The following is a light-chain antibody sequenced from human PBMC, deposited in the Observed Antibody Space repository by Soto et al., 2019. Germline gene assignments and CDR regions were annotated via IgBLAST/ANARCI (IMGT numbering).Light chain of an antibody. CDR1: SSDVGGYHY. V-gene: IGLV2-14*01. Sequence: QSALTQPASVSGSPGQSITISCTGSSSDVGGYHYVSWYQQHPGKAPKLMIYDVSNRPSGGSNLFSGSKSGNTVSLTISGHQPEDEADYYSSSYTSSSTLFVFGGGTKVTVL. J-gene: IGLJ2*01. CDR3: SSYTSSSTLFV. CDR2: DVS.